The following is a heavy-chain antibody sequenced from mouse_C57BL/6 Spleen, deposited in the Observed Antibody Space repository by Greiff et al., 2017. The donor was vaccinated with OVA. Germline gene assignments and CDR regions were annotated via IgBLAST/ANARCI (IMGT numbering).Heavy chain of an antibody. Sequence: QVQLQQSGPELVKPGASVKLSCKASGYTFTSYDINWVKQRPGQGLEWIGWIYPRDGSTKYNEKFKGKATLTVDTSSSTAYMELHSLTSEDSAVYFWARDYDYDGHWYFDVWGTGTTVTVSS. CDR1: GYTFTSYD. D-gene: IGHD2-4*01. J-gene: IGHJ1*03. CDR2: IYPRDGST. CDR3: ARDYDYDGHWYFDV. V-gene: IGHV1-85*01.